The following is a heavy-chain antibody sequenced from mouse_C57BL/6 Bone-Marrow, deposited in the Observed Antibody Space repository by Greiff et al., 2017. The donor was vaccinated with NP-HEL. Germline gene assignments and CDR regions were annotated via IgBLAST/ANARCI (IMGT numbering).Heavy chain of an antibody. Sequence: VKLMESDAELVKPGASVKISCKVSGYTFTDHTIHWMKQRPEQGLEWIGYIYPRDGSTKYNEKFKGKATLTADKSSSTAYMQLNSLTSEDSAVYFCARRDYGSTNYYAMDYWGQGTSVTVSS. V-gene: IGHV1-78*01. CDR3: ARRDYGSTNYYAMDY. J-gene: IGHJ4*01. D-gene: IGHD1-1*01. CDR1: GYTFTDHT. CDR2: IYPRDGST.